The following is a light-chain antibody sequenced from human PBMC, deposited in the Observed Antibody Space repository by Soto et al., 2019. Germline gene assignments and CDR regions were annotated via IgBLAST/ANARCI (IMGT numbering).Light chain of an antibody. CDR1: QSVLHSSNNKNY. CDR3: QQYYNTPLT. CDR2: WAS. J-gene: IGKJ4*01. V-gene: IGKV4-1*01. Sequence: DIVMTQSPDFLAVSLGERATINCKSSQSVLHSSNNKNYLAWYQQKPGQPPKLLIYWASTRESGVPDRISGSESGTDFTLTISSLQAEDVAVYFCQQYYNTPLTFGGGTKVEIK.